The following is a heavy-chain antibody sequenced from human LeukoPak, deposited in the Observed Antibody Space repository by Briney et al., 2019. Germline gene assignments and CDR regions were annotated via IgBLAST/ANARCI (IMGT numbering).Heavy chain of an antibody. Sequence: GGSPRLSFAASGFTVSSNYMSWVRQAPGKGLEWVSVIYSGGSTYYADSVKGRFTISRDNSKNTLYLQMNSLRAEDTAVYYCASLPRIAAAGAPFDYWGQGTLVTVSS. J-gene: IGHJ4*02. CDR3: ASLPRIAAAGAPFDY. CDR1: GFTVSSNY. D-gene: IGHD6-13*01. V-gene: IGHV3-66*01. CDR2: IYSGGST.